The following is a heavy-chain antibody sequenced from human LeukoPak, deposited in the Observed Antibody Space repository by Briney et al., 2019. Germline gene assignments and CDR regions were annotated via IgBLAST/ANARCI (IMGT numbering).Heavy chain of an antibody. V-gene: IGHV3-21*01. D-gene: IGHD3-10*01. CDR1: GFTFSSYS. Sequence: GGALRLSRAASGFTFSSYSMNSVRQAPGRGVQWVSSISSISSYIYYADSVKGRFTITRDNAKNSLYLQMNSLRAEDTAVYYCARGPGFMGSYYRGPFDYWGQGTLVTVSS. CDR2: ISSISSYI. CDR3: ARGPGFMGSYYRGPFDY. J-gene: IGHJ4*02.